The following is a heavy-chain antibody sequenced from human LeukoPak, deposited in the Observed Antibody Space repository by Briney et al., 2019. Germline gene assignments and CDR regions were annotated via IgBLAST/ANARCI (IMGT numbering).Heavy chain of an antibody. J-gene: IGHJ4*02. Sequence: GGSLRLSCAASGFTFGSYSMNWVRQAPGKGLEWVSSISSSSSYIYYADSVKGRFTISRDNAKNSLYLQMNSLRAEDTAVYYCAREDVIGGFDYWGQGTLVTVSS. V-gene: IGHV3-21*01. CDR2: ISSSSSYI. CDR1: GFTFGSYS. CDR3: AREDVIGGFDY. D-gene: IGHD3-16*02.